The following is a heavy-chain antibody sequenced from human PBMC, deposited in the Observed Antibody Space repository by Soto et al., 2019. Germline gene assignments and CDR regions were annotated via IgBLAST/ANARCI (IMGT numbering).Heavy chain of an antibody. J-gene: IGHJ4*02. Sequence: QLQLQESGPGLVKPSETLSLTCTVSGGSISSSSYYWGWIRQPPGKGLEWIGSIYYSGSTYYNPSLKCRATTPXAXSXXQFSLELSSVTAADPAVYYCASHFGRIAVAGGNDYWGQGTLVTVSS. CDR2: IYYSGST. CDR1: GGSISSSSYY. CDR3: ASHFGRIAVAGGNDY. V-gene: IGHV4-39*01. D-gene: IGHD6-19*01.